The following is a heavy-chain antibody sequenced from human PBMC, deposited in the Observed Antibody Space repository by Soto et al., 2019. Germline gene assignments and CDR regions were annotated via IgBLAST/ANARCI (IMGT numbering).Heavy chain of an antibody. J-gene: IGHJ3*02. CDR2: IYPGTSNT. CDR1: GYGFSIRC. V-gene: IGHV5-51*01. Sequence: VASLEIGFIGSGYGFSIRCVTWLRHMPGKGLEWVGIIYPGTSNTMYSPSFQGQVTISADTALSTTYLQWDTLKPSDTAIYFCASDSHCDGGNCPMGGFDIWGQRTMVTVSS. D-gene: IGHD2-15*01. CDR3: ASDSHCDGGNCPMGGFDI.